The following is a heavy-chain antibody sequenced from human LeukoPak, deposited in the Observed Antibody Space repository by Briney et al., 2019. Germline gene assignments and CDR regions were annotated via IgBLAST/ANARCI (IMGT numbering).Heavy chain of an antibody. CDR3: ASRQERGYSYGL. Sequence: SETLPLTCTVSGGSISSYYWSWIRQPPGKGLEWIGYIYYSGSTNYNPSLKSRVTISVDTSKNQFSLKLSSVTAADTAVYYCASRQERGYSYGLWGQGTLVTVSS. V-gene: IGHV4-59*08. CDR2: IYYSGST. J-gene: IGHJ4*02. CDR1: GGSISSYY. D-gene: IGHD5-18*01.